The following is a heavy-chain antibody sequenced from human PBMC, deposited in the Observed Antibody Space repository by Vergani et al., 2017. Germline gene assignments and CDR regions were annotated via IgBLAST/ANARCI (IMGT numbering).Heavy chain of an antibody. CDR2: IWYGGSNK. D-gene: IGHD4-17*01. CDR1: GFTFSSYG. J-gene: IGHJ4*02. CDR3: ARSHDYGDRALGDY. Sequence: VQLLESGGGLVQPGGSLRLSCAASGFTFSSYGMHWVRQAPGKGLEWVAVIWYGGSNKYYADSVKGRFTISRDNSKNTLYLQMNSLRAEDTAVYYCARSHDYGDRALGDYWGQGTLVTVSS. V-gene: IGHV3-33*08.